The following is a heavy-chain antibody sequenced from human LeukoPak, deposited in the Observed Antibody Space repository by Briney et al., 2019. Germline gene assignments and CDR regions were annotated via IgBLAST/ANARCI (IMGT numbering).Heavy chain of an antibody. J-gene: IGHJ4*02. D-gene: IGHD3-22*01. V-gene: IGHV3-53*01. CDR1: GFTFTKAW. CDR2: IYSGGST. Sequence: GGSLRLSCAASGFTFTKAWMSWVRQAPGKGLEWVSIIYSGGSTYYADSVKGRFTISRDNPKNTLYLQMNSLRAEDTAVYYCARDQGDSSDYWGQGTLVTVS. CDR3: ARDQGDSSDY.